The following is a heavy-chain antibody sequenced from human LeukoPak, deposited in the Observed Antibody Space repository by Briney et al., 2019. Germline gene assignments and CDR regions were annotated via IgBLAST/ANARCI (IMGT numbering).Heavy chain of an antibody. D-gene: IGHD3-22*01. J-gene: IGHJ4*02. CDR1: GFTFSSYA. CDR3: AKNPEIVVFSPFDY. V-gene: IGHV3-23*01. Sequence: GGSLRLSCTASGFTFSSYAMSWVRQAPGKGLEWVSAISGSGGSTYYADSVKGRFTISRDNSKNTLYLQMNSLRAEDTAVYYCAKNPEIVVFSPFDYWGQGPLVTVSS. CDR2: ISGSGGST.